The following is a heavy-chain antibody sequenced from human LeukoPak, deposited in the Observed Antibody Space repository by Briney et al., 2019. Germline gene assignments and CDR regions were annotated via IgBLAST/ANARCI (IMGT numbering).Heavy chain of an antibody. CDR2: ISGSGGST. V-gene: IGHV3-23*01. J-gene: IGHJ4*02. D-gene: IGHD5-12*01. CDR1: GFTFSSYA. Sequence: GGSLKLSCAASGFTFSSYAMSWVRQAPGKGLEWVSAISGSGGSTYYADSVKGRFTISRDNSKNTLYLQMNSLRAEDTAVYYCVRDGGVNGYDLLDYWGQGTLVTVSS. CDR3: VRDGGVNGYDLLDY.